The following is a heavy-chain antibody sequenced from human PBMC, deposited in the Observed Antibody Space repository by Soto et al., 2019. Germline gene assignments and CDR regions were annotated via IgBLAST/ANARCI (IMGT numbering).Heavy chain of an antibody. J-gene: IGHJ4*02. D-gene: IGHD6-19*01. Sequence: PGGSLRLSCAASGFPFSDAWLSWVRQAPGKGLEWVGRIKSRGSGGTTDYAASVNGRFTISRDDSENTMFLQMNSLKTEDTAVYFCSWLNTKTTMGYWGQGTLVTVSS. CDR3: SWLNTKTTMGY. CDR2: IKSRGSGGTT. V-gene: IGHV3-15*01. CDR1: GFPFSDAW.